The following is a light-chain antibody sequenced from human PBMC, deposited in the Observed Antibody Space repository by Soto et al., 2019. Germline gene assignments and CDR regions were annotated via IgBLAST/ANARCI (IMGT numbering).Light chain of an antibody. CDR3: CSYAGSSTLV. Sequence: QSVLTQPASVSGSPGQSITISCTGTSSDVGSYNVVSWYQQHPGKAPKLMIYEGSKRPSGVSNRFSGSKSGNTASLTISGLQAEDAADYYCCSYAGSSTLVFGGGTKLTVL. CDR1: SSDVGSYNV. V-gene: IGLV2-23*01. J-gene: IGLJ2*01. CDR2: EGS.